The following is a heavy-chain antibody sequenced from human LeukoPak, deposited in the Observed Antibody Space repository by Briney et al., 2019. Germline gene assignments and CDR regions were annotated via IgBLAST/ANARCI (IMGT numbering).Heavy chain of an antibody. D-gene: IGHD5-24*01. J-gene: IGHJ4*02. CDR2: IHTPSGGT. Sequence: VASVKVSCKASGYTFTDYYLHWVRQAPGQGLEWMGWIHTPSGGTNYAEKLQGRVTMTRDTSISTAYMELSRLTSDDAGVYYCVRDPGWLQVDYWGQGTLLTVS. CDR3: VRDPGWLQVDY. V-gene: IGHV1-2*02. CDR1: GYTFTDYY.